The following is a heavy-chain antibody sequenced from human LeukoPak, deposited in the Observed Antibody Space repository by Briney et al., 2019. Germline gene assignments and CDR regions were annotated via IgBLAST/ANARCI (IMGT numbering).Heavy chain of an antibody. CDR1: GGSFSGYY. Sequence: ASETLSLTCAVYGGSFSGYYWSWIRQPPGKGLEWIGEINHSGSTNYNPSLKSRVTISVDTSKNQFSLKLSSVTAADTAVYYCARGRGEWLRPRNWFDPWGQGTLVTVSS. V-gene: IGHV4-34*01. J-gene: IGHJ5*02. D-gene: IGHD5-12*01. CDR3: ARGRGEWLRPRNWFDP. CDR2: INHSGST.